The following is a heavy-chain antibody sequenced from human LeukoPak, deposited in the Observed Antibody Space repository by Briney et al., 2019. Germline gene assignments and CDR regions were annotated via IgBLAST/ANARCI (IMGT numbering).Heavy chain of an antibody. CDR2: IYTSGST. J-gene: IGHJ4*02. CDR1: GGSISSGSYY. CDR3: ARGDRSVSPTLIDY. Sequence: SETLSLTCTVSGGSISSGSYYWSWIRQPAGKGLEWIGRIYTSGSTNYNPSLKSRVTISVDTSKNQFSLKLSSVTAADTAVYYCARGDRSVSPTLIDYWGQGTLVTVSS. V-gene: IGHV4-61*02. D-gene: IGHD3-22*01.